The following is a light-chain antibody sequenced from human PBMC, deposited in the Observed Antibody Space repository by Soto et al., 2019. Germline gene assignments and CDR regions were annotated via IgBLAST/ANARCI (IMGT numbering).Light chain of an antibody. J-gene: IGLJ1*01. CDR1: SSDVGGYNY. CDR3: SLYSSNGSLI. CDR2: EVS. Sequence: QSVLTQPASVSGSPGQSITISCTGTSSDVGGYNYVSWYQQHPGKAPKLMIYEVSNRPSGVSNRFSGSKSGNTASLTISGLQAEDEADYYCSLYSSNGSLIFGPGTKVTVL. V-gene: IGLV2-14*01.